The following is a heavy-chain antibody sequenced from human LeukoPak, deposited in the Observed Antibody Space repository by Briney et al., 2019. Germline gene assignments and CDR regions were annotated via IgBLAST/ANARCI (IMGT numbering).Heavy chain of an antibody. Sequence: GASVKVSCKASGYTFTSYGISWVRQAPGQGLEWMGWISAYNGNTNYAQKLQGRVTMTTDTSTSTVYMELSSLRSEDTAVYYCASSIGRSGVVHWGQGTLVTVSS. CDR2: ISAYNGNT. D-gene: IGHD2-15*01. J-gene: IGHJ4*02. V-gene: IGHV1-18*01. CDR3: ASSIGRSGVVH. CDR1: GYTFTSYG.